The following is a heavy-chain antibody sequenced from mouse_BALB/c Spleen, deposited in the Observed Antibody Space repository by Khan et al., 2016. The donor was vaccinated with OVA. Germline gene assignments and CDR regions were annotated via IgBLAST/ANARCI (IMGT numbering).Heavy chain of an antibody. J-gene: IGHJ4*01. CDR1: GYTFTNYG. V-gene: IGHV9-3-1*01. CDR2: INTYTGEP. CDR3: ARPPYCSYTLDY. D-gene: IGHD2-12*01. Sequence: QIQLVQSGPELKKPGETVKISCKASGYTFTNYGMNWVTQSPGKALKWMGWINTYTGEPTYADDFKGRFAFSLETSATTAYLQITNLKNEATATYFCARPPYCSYTLDYWGQGTSVTGSS.